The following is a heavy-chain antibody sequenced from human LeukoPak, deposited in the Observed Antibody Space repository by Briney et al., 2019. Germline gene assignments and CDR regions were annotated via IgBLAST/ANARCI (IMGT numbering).Heavy chain of an antibody. Sequence: SETLSLTCTVSHGSINSYYWSWIRQPPEKGLEWIGYIYYSGSTNYNPSLKSRVTISVDTSKNQFSLKLSSVTAADTAVYYCARRMSSYWYFDLWGRGTLVTVSS. CDR2: IYYSGST. V-gene: IGHV4-59*08. J-gene: IGHJ2*01. D-gene: IGHD2-2*01. CDR3: ARRMSSYWYFDL. CDR1: HGSINSYY.